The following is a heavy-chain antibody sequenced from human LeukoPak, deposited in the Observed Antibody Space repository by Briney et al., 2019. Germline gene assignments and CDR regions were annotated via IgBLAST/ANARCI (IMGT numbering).Heavy chain of an antibody. CDR2: INPNCGGT. J-gene: IGHJ6*02. CDR3: ARDTIAVAGPHYYYYYGMDV. D-gene: IGHD6-19*01. Sequence: ASVKVSCKASGYTFTGYYMHWVRQAPGQGLEWMGWINPNCGGTNYAQKFQGRVTMTRDTSISTAYMELSRLRSDDTAVYYCARDTIAVAGPHYYYYYGMDVWGQGTTVTVSS. CDR1: GYTFTGYY. V-gene: IGHV1-2*02.